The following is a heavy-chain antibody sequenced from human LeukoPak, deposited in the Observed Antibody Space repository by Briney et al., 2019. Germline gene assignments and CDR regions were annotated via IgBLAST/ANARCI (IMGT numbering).Heavy chain of an antibody. CDR3: ARASGAFDY. Sequence: SETLSLTCTVSGGSISSSYWSWIRQPPGKGLEWIGYIYYSGITNYNPSLKSRVTISLDTSKNQFSLKLNSVTAADTAVYYCARASGAFDYWGQGALVAVSS. CDR2: IYYSGIT. J-gene: IGHJ4*02. V-gene: IGHV4-59*01. CDR1: GGSISSSY.